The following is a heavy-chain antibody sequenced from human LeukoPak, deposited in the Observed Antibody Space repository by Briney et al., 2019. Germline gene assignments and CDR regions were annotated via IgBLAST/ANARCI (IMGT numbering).Heavy chain of an antibody. CDR2: ISGSGGSA. CDR3: AKDRGRTWVQVAN. J-gene: IGHJ4*02. CDR1: GFTFSTYA. Sequence: GGSLRLSCAASGFTFSTYAICWVRQAPGKGLEWVSDISGSGGSAYYADSVKGRFTISRDNSKNTLYLQMNSLRVEDTAVYYCAKDRGRTWVQVANWGQGTLVTVSS. V-gene: IGHV3-23*01. D-gene: IGHD2-15*01.